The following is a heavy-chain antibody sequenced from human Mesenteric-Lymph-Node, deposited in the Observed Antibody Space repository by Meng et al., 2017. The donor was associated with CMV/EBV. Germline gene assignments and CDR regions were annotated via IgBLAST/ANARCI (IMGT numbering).Heavy chain of an antibody. J-gene: IGHJ4*02. V-gene: IGHV4-31*03. Sequence: LRLSCTVSGGSISSGGYYWSWIRQHPGKGLEWIGYIYYSGGTNYNPSLKSRVTISVDKSKNQFSLKLSSVTAADTAVYYCARGRVLCSSSSCYTEGFDYWGQGTLVTVSS. CDR1: GGSISSGGYY. CDR2: IYYSGGT. D-gene: IGHD2-2*02. CDR3: ARGRVLCSSSSCYTEGFDY.